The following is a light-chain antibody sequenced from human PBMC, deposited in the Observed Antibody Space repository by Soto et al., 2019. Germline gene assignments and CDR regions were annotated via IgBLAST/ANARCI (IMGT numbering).Light chain of an antibody. CDR2: KAS. J-gene: IGKJ1*01. Sequence: DIQMTQSPSTLSGSVGDRVTITCRASQTISSWLAWYQQKPGKAPKLLIYKASTLKSGVPSRFSGSGSGTEFTLTIISLQPDDFATYYRQHYNSYSEAFGQGTKV. V-gene: IGKV1-5*03. CDR3: QHYNSYSEA. CDR1: QTISSW.